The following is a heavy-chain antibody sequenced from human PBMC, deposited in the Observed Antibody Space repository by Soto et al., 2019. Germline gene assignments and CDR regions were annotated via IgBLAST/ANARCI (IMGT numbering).Heavy chain of an antibody. CDR2: INAHSGGT. J-gene: IGHJ5*02. CDR1: GFAFTGYY. V-gene: IGHV1-2*02. Sequence: ASVKVSFKASGFAFTGYYIRWLRQAPGQGLEWMGWINAHSGGTEFAQKFQGRVTLTRDTSISTAYMTLTGLKSDDTAVYYCAKDLTRQLAYWLDPWGQGTQVTVS. CDR3: AKDLTRQLAYWLDP. D-gene: IGHD3-16*01.